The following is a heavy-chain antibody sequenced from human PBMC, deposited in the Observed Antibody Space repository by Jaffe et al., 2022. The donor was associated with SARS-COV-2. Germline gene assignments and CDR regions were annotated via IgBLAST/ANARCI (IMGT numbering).Heavy chain of an antibody. V-gene: IGHV4-30-4*01. Sequence: QVQLQESGPGLVKPSQTLSLTCTVSGGSISSGDYYWSWIRQPPGKGLEWIGYIYYSGSTYYNPSLKSRVTISVDTSKNQFSLKLSSVTAADTAVYYCAREVWGGGDGYNYVRGADAFDIWGQGTMVTVSS. J-gene: IGHJ3*02. CDR2: IYYSGST. D-gene: IGHD3-16*01. CDR3: AREVWGGGDGYNYVRGADAFDI. CDR1: GGSISSGDYY.